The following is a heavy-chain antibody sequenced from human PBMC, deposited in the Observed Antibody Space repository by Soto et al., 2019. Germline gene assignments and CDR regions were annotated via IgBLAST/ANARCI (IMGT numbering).Heavy chain of an antibody. Sequence: GGSLRLSCAASGFTFSSYGMHWVRQAPGKGLEWVAVISYDGSNKYYADSVKGRFTISRDNSKNTLYLQMNSLRAEDTAVYYCAKDLGYSSSSAGDYWGQGTLVTVSS. CDR2: ISYDGSNK. CDR1: GFTFSSYG. CDR3: AKDLGYSSSSAGDY. J-gene: IGHJ4*02. D-gene: IGHD6-6*01. V-gene: IGHV3-30*18.